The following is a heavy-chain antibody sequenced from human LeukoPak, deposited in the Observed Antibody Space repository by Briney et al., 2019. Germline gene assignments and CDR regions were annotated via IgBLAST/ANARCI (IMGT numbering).Heavy chain of an antibody. Sequence: GGSLRLSCAASGFTFSSYAMSWVRQAPGKGREGVSAISGSGGSTYYADSVKGRFTISRDNSKNTLYLQMNSLRAEDTAVYYCAKDWWQYRSYFDYCGQGTLVTVSS. CDR3: AKDWWQYRSYFDY. D-gene: IGHD2-15*01. J-gene: IGHJ4*02. V-gene: IGHV3-23*01. CDR2: ISGSGGST. CDR1: GFTFSSYA.